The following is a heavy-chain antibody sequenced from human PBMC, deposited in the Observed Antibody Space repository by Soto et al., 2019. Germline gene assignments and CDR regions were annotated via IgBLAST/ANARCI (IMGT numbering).Heavy chain of an antibody. CDR2: ISYDGSNK. CDR1: RFTFRSYS. Sequence: GSLRLSCAASRFTFRSYSMNWVRQAPGKGLEWVAVISYDGSNKYYADSVKGRFTISRDNSKNTLYLQMNSLRAEDTAVYYCARDRSSSSLRYLYYYYGMDVWGQGTTVTVSS. J-gene: IGHJ6*02. D-gene: IGHD6-6*01. CDR3: ARDRSSSSLRYLYYYYGMDV. V-gene: IGHV3-30*03.